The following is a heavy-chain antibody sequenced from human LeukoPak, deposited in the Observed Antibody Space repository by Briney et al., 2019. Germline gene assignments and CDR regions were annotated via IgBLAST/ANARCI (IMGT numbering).Heavy chain of an antibody. Sequence: PGGSLRLSCAASGFTFSSYWMSWVRQAPGKGLEWVAVIWYGGSNKYYADSVKGRFTISRDNSKNTLYLQMNSLRAEDTAVYYCAKDGREIGDGYSRSPIDYWGQGTLVTVSS. D-gene: IGHD5-24*01. J-gene: IGHJ4*02. CDR2: IWYGGSNK. CDR3: AKDGREIGDGYSRSPIDY. V-gene: IGHV3-30*02. CDR1: GFTFSSYW.